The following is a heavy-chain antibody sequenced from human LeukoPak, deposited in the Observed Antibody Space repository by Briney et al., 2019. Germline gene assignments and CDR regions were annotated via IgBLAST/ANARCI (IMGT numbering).Heavy chain of an antibody. CDR2: IYSGGST. Sequence: PGGSLRLSCAASGFTVGSNYMNWVRQAPGKGLEWVSVIYSGGSTYYADSVKGRFTISRDNSKNTLYLQMNNLRAEDTAVYYCARSPQGKSGSPPYYFGYWGQGTLVTVSS. J-gene: IGHJ4*02. V-gene: IGHV3-66*01. CDR1: GFTVGSNY. CDR3: ARSPQGKSGSPPYYFGY. D-gene: IGHD1-26*01.